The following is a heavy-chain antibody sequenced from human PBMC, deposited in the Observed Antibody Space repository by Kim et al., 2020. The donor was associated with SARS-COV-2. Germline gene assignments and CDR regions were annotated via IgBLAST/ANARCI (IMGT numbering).Heavy chain of an antibody. D-gene: IGHD6-13*01. CDR2: ISYDGSNK. Sequence: GGSLRLSCAASGFTFSSYAMHWVRLERGLEWVAVISYDGSNKYYADSVKGRFTISRDNSKDTLYLQMNSLRGEDTAVYYCARDGAAAGTDWYFDLWGRGTLVTVSS. J-gene: IGHJ2*01. V-gene: IGHV3-30*04. CDR3: ARDGAAAGTDWYFDL. CDR1: GFTFSSYA.